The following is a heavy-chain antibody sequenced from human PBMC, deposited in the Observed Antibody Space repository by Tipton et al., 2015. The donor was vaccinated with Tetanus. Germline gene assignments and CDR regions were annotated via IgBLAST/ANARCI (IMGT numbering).Heavy chain of an antibody. CDR2: LKHDATEE. D-gene: IGHD1-14*01. CDR3: ARDVAGTASGRR. CDR1: GSAFSSYL. V-gene: IGHV3-7*01. J-gene: IGHJ4*02. Sequence: GSLRLSCAASGSAFSSYLMTWVRQAPGKGLELVASLKHDATEEYYVDSVKGRFAISRDNARNLLFLQMNGLRVEDTAVYYCARDVAGTASGRRWGRGTLVTVSS.